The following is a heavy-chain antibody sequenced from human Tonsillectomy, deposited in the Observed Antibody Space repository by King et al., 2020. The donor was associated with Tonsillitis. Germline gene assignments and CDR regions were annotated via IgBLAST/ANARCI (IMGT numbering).Heavy chain of an antibody. D-gene: IGHD1-26*01. Sequence: VQLQESGPGLVKPXETLSLTCTVSGYSITSGXYWGWIRQPPGXGLEWIGTMFRGESTSYXPXXKSRVXISVDVSKNXXXLXXXSVXAXDTAIYXCARXRXXXXGWAXXXGXXXXVXXXXAXXXXXXXXXXAXCXXXXSGGTAALGCLVKXYFPH. CDR3: ARXRXXXXGWAXXXGXXXXVXXXXAXXXXXXXXXXAXCXXXXSGGTAALGCLVKXYFPH. J-gene: IGHJ1*01. V-gene: IGHV4-38-2*02. CDR2: MFRGEST. CDR1: GYSITSGXY.